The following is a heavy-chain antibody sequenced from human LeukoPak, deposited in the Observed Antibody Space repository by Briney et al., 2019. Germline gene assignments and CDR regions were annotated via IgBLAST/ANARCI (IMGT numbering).Heavy chain of an antibody. V-gene: IGHV3-23*01. J-gene: IGHJ4*02. Sequence: GGSLRLSCAASGFTFSSYAMTWVRQAPGKGLEWVSDISDSGYSTYYADSVKGRSTISRDNSKNTLYLQMNSLRAEDTAVYYCAKRERFPDGGQHWGQGTLVTVSS. CDR2: ISDSGYST. CDR3: AKRERFPDGGQH. D-gene: IGHD1-1*01. CDR1: GFTFSSYA.